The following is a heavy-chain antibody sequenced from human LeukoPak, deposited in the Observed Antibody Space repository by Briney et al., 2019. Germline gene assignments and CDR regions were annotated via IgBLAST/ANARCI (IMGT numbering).Heavy chain of an antibody. CDR1: GFTFSTYG. Sequence: GRSLRLSCAASGFTFSTYGMHWVRQAPGKGLEWVAVIWYDGSNTYYADSVKGRLTISRDNSKNTLYLQMNSLRAEDTAVYYCARDSERHYYDSSGYYYEGTNYWGQGTLVTVSS. D-gene: IGHD3-22*01. CDR2: IWYDGSNT. V-gene: IGHV3-33*01. J-gene: IGHJ4*02. CDR3: ARDSERHYYDSSGYYYEGTNY.